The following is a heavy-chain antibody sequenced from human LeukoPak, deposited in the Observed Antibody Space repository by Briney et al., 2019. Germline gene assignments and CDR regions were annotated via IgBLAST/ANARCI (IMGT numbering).Heavy chain of an antibody. V-gene: IGHV4-59*01. CDR3: ARYYSNYDAYYYYMDV. D-gene: IGHD4-11*01. CDR1: GGSISSYY. CDR2: IYYSGST. J-gene: IGHJ6*03. Sequence: SETLSLTXTVSGGSISSYYWSWIRQAPGKGLEWIGYIYYSGSTNYNPSLKSRVTISVDTSKNQFSLKLSSVTAADTAVYYCARYYSNYDAYYYYMDVWGKGTTVTVSS.